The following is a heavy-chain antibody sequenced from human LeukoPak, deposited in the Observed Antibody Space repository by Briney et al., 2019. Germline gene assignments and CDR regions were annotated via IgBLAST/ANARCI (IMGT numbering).Heavy chain of an antibody. Sequence: ASVKVSCKASGYTFTNYGITWVRQASGQGIEWMGWISAYTGKTNSAQKLQGRVTMTTDTSTSTGYMELRSLRSDDTAVYYCARTPGTPTDYGDTYYYYYMDVWGKGTTVTISS. V-gene: IGHV1-18*01. CDR3: ARTPGTPTDYGDTYYYYYMDV. J-gene: IGHJ6*03. CDR2: ISAYTGKT. D-gene: IGHD4-17*01. CDR1: GYTFTNYG.